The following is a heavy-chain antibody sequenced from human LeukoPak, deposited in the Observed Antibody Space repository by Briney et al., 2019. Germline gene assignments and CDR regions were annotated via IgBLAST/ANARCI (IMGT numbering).Heavy chain of an antibody. V-gene: IGHV1-18*01. CDR1: GYTFTSYG. CDR2: ISAYNGNT. D-gene: IGHD3-22*01. J-gene: IGHJ4*02. CDR3: ARGDAVDYYASSGYYYIFDY. Sequence: ASVKVSCKASGYTFTSYGISWVRQAPGQGLEWMGWISAYNGNTNYAQKLQGRVTMTTDTSTSTAYMELRSLRSDDTAVYYCARGDAVDYYASSGYYYIFDYWGQGTLVTVSS.